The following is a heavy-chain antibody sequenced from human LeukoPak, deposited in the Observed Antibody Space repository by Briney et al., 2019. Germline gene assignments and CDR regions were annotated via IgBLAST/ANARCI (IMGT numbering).Heavy chain of an antibody. V-gene: IGHV4-4*07. CDR2: MYVGGNT. Sequence: SETLSLTCTVSGGSISSYYWNWIRQPAGKGLEWIGRMYVGGNTNYNPSLKSRVTMSLDTSTNQFSLQLSSVTAADTAVYYCARERSTTINTYYFDSWGQGTLVTVSS. J-gene: IGHJ4*02. CDR1: GGSISSYY. CDR3: ARERSTTINTYYFDS. D-gene: IGHD4-11*01.